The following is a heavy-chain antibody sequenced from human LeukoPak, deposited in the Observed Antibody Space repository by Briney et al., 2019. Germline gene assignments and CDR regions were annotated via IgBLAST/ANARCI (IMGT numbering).Heavy chain of an antibody. J-gene: IGHJ4*02. V-gene: IGHV4-39*07. CDR2: IYYSGST. CDR3: ARLVDYGDYVGGYFDY. D-gene: IGHD4-17*01. Sequence: SETLSLTCTVSGGSISSSSYYWGWIRQPPGKGLEWIGSIYYSGSTNYNPSLKSRVTISVDTSKNQFSLKLSSVTAADTAVYYCARLVDYGDYVGGYFDYWGQGTLVTVSS. CDR1: GGSISSSSYY.